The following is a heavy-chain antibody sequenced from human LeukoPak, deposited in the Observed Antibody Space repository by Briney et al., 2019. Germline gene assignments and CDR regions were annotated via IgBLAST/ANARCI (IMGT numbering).Heavy chain of an antibody. CDR1: GFTFSSYG. CDR2: INKDGSEK. CDR3: ARDKVTY. Sequence: PGGSLRLSCAASGFTFSSYGMHWVRQAPGKGLEWVAHINKDGSEKYYVDSVKGRFTISRDNAKNSLYLQMNSLRVEDTAVYYCARDKVTYWGRGTLVTVSS. J-gene: IGHJ4*02. V-gene: IGHV3-7*01.